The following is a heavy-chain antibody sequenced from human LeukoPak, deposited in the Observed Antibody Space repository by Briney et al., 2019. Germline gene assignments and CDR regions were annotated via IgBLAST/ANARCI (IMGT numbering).Heavy chain of an antibody. V-gene: IGHV3-23*01. CDR3: ARDRCSSTSCSHFDY. CDR1: GFTFANFG. J-gene: IGHJ4*02. D-gene: IGHD2-2*01. Sequence: GSLRLSCAASGFTFANFGMSWVRQAPGKGLEWVSALSGSGTSTYYADSVEGRFTISRDNSKNTLYLQMNSLRAEDTAVYYCARDRCSSTSCSHFDYWGQGTLVTVSS. CDR2: LSGSGTST.